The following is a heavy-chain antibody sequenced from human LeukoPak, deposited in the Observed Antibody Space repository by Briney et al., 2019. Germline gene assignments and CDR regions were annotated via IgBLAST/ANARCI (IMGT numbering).Heavy chain of an antibody. V-gene: IGHV3-21*01. CDR2: ISSSSYI. Sequence: GGSLRLSCAASGFTFSSYSMNWVRQAPGKGLEWVSSISSSSYIYYADSVKGRFTISRDNAKNSLYLQMNSLRAEDTAVYYCARDARYCSGGSCYSGDYYYYGMDVWGQGTTVTVSS. J-gene: IGHJ6*02. CDR3: ARDARYCSGGSCYSGDYYYYGMDV. D-gene: IGHD2-15*01. CDR1: GFTFSSYS.